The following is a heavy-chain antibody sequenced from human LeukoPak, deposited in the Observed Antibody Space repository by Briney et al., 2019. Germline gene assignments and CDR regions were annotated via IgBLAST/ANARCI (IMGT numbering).Heavy chain of an antibody. Sequence: PGESLKIPCRSSGYRFTSHWIGWVRQMPGEGPEWMGRSDPSNSYTNYSPSFQSHFTNSVDKSLTPAYLQRSGLKASDNAMYYCARQGIGSSVDYWGQGTLVTVSS. CDR2: SDPSNSYT. J-gene: IGHJ4*02. CDR1: GYRFTSHW. V-gene: IGHV5-10-1*01. D-gene: IGHD1-26*01. CDR3: ARQGIGSSVDY.